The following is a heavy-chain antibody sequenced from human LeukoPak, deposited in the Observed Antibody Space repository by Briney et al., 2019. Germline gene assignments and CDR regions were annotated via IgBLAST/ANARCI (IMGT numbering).Heavy chain of an antibody. CDR1: GYSFTTFW. J-gene: IGHJ4*02. V-gene: IGHV5-51*01. D-gene: IGHD3-10*01. CDR3: ARLGGSGTYYPLDY. CDR2: IYPGDSDT. Sequence: GESLKISRKGSGYSFTTFWIAWVRQMPGKGLEWMGIIYPGDSDTRYSPSFQGQVTISADKSISTAYLQWSSLKASDSAVYYCARLGGSGTYYPLDYWGQGALVTVSS.